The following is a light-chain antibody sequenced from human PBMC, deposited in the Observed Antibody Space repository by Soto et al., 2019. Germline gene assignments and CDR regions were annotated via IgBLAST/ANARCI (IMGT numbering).Light chain of an antibody. Sequence: QSVLTQPASVSGSPGQSVTISCTGTNNDVGAWSHVSWYQQHPGKPPKVIIYEVSKWPSGVSNRFSGSKSGNTASLTISGLQAEDEADYYCCSYASDSAFIFGGGTKLTVL. CDR1: NNDVGAWSH. J-gene: IGLJ2*01. CDR2: EVS. CDR3: CSYASDSAFI. V-gene: IGLV2-23*02.